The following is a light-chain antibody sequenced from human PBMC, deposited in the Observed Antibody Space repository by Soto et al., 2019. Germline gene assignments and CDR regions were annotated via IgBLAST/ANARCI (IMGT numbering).Light chain of an antibody. CDR3: QQYGRPPST. CDR2: GAS. J-gene: IGKJ4*01. CDR1: QSVSSSY. V-gene: IGKV3-20*01. Sequence: EIVLTQSPGTLSLSPGERATLSCRASQSVSSSYLAWYQQKPGQAPRLLIYGASSRATGIPDRFSGSGSGTDFTLTISRLEPEDFAVYYCQQYGRPPSTVGGGTKVEIK.